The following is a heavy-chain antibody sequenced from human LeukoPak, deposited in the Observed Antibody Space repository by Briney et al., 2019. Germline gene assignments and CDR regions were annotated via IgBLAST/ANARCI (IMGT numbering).Heavy chain of an antibody. J-gene: IGHJ3*02. CDR1: GYTFTGYY. CDR3: ARDLRVFGVVRGAFDI. Sequence: ASVKVSCKASGYTFTGYYMHWVRQAPGQGLEWMGWINPNSGGTNYAQKFQGRVTMTRDTSISTAYMELSRLRSDDTAVYYCARDLRVFGVVRGAFDIWGQGTMVTVSS. V-gene: IGHV1-2*02. CDR2: INPNSGGT. D-gene: IGHD3-3*01.